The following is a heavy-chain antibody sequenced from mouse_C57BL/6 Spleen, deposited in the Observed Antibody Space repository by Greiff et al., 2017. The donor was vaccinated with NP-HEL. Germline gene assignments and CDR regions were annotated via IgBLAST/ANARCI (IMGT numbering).Heavy chain of an antibody. CDR2: INPSSGYT. Sequence: VQLQQSGAELARPGASVKMSCKASGYTFTSYTMHWVKQRPGQGLEWIGYINPSSGYTKYNQKFKDKATLTADKSSSTAYMQLSSLTSEDSAVYYGARSSFITTVEDYWGQGTTLTVSS. CDR3: ARSSFITTVEDY. V-gene: IGHV1-4*01. D-gene: IGHD1-1*01. J-gene: IGHJ2*01. CDR1: GYTFTSYT.